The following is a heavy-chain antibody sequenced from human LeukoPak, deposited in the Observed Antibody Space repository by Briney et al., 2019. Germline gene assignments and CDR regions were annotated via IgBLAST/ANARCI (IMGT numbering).Heavy chain of an antibody. CDR1: VFTFSSYA. CDR2: FSGSGGST. V-gene: IGHV3-23*01. Sequence: GGALRLSCAASVFTFSSYAMGWVRQAPGKGLEWDSAFSGSGGSTYYADSEKGRFTISRDNSKNTLYLQMNSLRAEDTAVYYCAKQEAPPGSAYWGQGTLVTVSS. D-gene: IGHD3-10*01. CDR3: AKQEAPPGSAY. J-gene: IGHJ4*02.